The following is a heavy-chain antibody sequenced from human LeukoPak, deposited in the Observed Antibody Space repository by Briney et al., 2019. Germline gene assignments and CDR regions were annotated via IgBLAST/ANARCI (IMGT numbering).Heavy chain of an antibody. V-gene: IGHV3-48*03. Sequence: GGSLRLSCAASGFTFSSYEMNWVRQAPGKGREWVSYISSSGTTIYYADSVKGRFTISRDNAKNSLYLQMNSLRAEDTAVYYCERPDGDYYYGSGSYFHYWGQGTLVTVSS. J-gene: IGHJ4*02. CDR2: ISSSGTTI. D-gene: IGHD3-10*01. CDR3: ERPDGDYYYGSGSYFHY. CDR1: GFTFSSYE.